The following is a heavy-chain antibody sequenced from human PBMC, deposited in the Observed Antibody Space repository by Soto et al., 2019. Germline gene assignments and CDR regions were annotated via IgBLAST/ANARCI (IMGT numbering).Heavy chain of an antibody. J-gene: IGHJ4*02. CDR1: GYTFTGYY. CDR3: ARSESVVRRVFDY. V-gene: IGHV1-2*04. Sequence: GASVKVSCKASGYTFTGYYMHWVRQAPGQGLEWMGWINPNSGGTNYAQKFQGWVTMTRDTSISTAYMELSRLRSDDTAVYYCARSESVVRRVFDYWGQGTLVTVSS. D-gene: IGHD2-21*01. CDR2: INPNSGGT.